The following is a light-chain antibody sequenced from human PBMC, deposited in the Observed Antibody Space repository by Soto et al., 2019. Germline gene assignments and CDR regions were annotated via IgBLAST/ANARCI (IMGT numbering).Light chain of an antibody. CDR2: QMS. Sequence: DIQLTQFPSTLSASVGDRVTMSCRASQYIRTALAWYQQQPGKAPKFLISQMSSLERGAPARFSGSGSGTEFTLTISSLQPDDFATYYCQQHMSYPRTFGQGTKVEIK. CDR3: QQHMSYPRT. J-gene: IGKJ1*01. CDR1: QYIRTA. V-gene: IGKV1-5*03.